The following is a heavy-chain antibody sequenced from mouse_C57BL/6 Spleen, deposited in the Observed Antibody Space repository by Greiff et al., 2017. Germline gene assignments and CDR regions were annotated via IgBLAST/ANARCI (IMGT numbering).Heavy chain of an antibody. CDR1: GFTFSDYG. D-gene: IGHD2-5*01. Sequence: EVKLVESGGGLVKPGGSLKLSCAASGFTFSDYGMHWVRQAPEKGLEWVAYISSGSSTIYYADTVKGRFTISRDNAKNTLFLQMTSLRSEDTAMYYCARGYSNSYWYFDVWGTGTTVTVSS. CDR3: ARGYSNSYWYFDV. J-gene: IGHJ1*03. CDR2: ISSGSSTI. V-gene: IGHV5-17*01.